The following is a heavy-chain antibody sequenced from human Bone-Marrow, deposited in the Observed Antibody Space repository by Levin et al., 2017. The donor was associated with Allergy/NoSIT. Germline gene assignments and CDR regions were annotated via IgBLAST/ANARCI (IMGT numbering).Heavy chain of an antibody. D-gene: IGHD5/OR15-5a*01. J-gene: IGHJ4*01. CDR2: MSHSGSII. V-gene: IGHV3-48*03. CDR3: ARALVSTVIDY. Sequence: LSLTCAASGFRFSTSEMNWVRQAPGEGLEWVAYMSHSGSIIYYADSVKGRFTISRDNAKNSLYLQMNSLRVEDTAVYYCARALVSTVIDYWGHGTLVTVSS. CDR1: GFRFSTSE.